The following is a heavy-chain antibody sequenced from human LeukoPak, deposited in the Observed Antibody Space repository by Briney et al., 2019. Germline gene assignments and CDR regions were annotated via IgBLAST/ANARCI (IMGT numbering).Heavy chain of an antibody. V-gene: IGHV4-39*07. CDR3: ARGPPDFYNSGSYYNGYSWFDS. Sequence: SETLSLTCTVSGGSISTSNYYWGWIRQPPGKGLEWIGNIFYSGSTYYSPSLKSRVTISLDTSRNQFSLTLTSVTAADTAVYYCARGPPDFYNSGSYYNGYSWFDSWGQGTLVTVSS. J-gene: IGHJ5*01. D-gene: IGHD3-10*01. CDR1: GGSISTSNYY. CDR2: IFYSGST.